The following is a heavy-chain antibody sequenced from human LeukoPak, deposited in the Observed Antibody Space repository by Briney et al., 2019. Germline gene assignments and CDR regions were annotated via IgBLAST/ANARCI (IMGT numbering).Heavy chain of an antibody. Sequence: GGSLRLSCTASEFTFGDYAMSWVRQAPGKGLEWIGFIRSKAYGGTTEYAASVKGRLTISRDDSKSIAYLQMNSLRAEDTAVYYCARDPAGDGYNPPQDYWGQGTLVTVSS. V-gene: IGHV3-49*04. J-gene: IGHJ4*02. D-gene: IGHD5-24*01. CDR1: EFTFGDYA. CDR3: ARDPAGDGYNPPQDY. CDR2: IRSKAYGGTT.